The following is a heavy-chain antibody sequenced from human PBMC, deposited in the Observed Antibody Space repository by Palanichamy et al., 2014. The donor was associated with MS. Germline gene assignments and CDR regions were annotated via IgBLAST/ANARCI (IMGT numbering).Heavy chain of an antibody. CDR1: GGSISSSSYY. J-gene: IGHJ4*02. Sequence: QLQLQESGPGLVKPSETLSLTCSVSGGSISSSSYYWGWIRQPPGKGLEWIGTIYYAGSTYYNPSLESRVTISLDTSKNHFSLRLKSMTAADTAVYFCARPGYSSRDYYFDFWGQGILVTVSS. CDR2: IYYAGST. V-gene: IGHV4-39*02. D-gene: IGHD6-19*01. CDR3: ARPGYSSRDYYFDF.